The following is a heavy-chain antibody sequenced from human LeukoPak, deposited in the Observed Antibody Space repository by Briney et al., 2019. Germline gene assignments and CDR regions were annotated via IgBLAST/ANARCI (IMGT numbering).Heavy chain of an antibody. V-gene: IGHV4-34*01. J-gene: IGHJ6*03. CDR1: GGSFSGYY. D-gene: IGHD2-2*02. Sequence: SETLSLTCAVYGGSFSGYYWSWIRQPPGKGLEWIGEINHSGSTNCNPSLKSRVTISVDTSKNQFSLKLSSVTAADTAVYYCAREVVVVPAAILPLHYYYYYYMDVWGKGTTVTVSS. CDR3: AREVVVVPAAILPLHYYYYYYMDV. CDR2: INHSGST.